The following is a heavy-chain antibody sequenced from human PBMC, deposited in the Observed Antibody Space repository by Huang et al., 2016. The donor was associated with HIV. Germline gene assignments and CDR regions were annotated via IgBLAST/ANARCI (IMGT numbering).Heavy chain of an antibody. V-gene: IGHV1-8*02. CDR3: ARSAYGDLDY. J-gene: IGHJ4*02. Sequence: QVHLVQSGAEVKKPGASVKVSCKASGYTFTNYDINWVRQAPGRGLEWMGWMNPNTGNTGFAQSFQGRVTMTRKTSITTAYMELTSLTSEDTAVYCCARSAYGDLDYWGLGTLVIVSS. CDR1: GYTFTNYD. D-gene: IGHD4-17*01. CDR2: MNPNTGNT.